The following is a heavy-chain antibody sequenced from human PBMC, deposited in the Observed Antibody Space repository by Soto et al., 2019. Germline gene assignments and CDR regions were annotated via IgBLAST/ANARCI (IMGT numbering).Heavy chain of an antibody. CDR2: ISGSGDVT. D-gene: IGHD3-16*02. CDR3: VAYIWGNYRHYFDN. CDR1: GLTFNNYA. J-gene: IGHJ4*02. V-gene: IGHV3-23*01. Sequence: GGSLRLSCAASGLTFNNYAMTWVRQAPGKGLEWVSVISGSGDVTHYAESVKGRFTSSRDNSGNTLYLQMNSLRAEDTALYYCVAYIWGNYRHYFDNWGQGTQVTVSS.